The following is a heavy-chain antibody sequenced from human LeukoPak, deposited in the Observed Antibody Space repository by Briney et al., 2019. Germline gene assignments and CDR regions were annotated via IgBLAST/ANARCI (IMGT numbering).Heavy chain of an antibody. D-gene: IGHD3-9*01. Sequence: SVKVSCKTSGGSFSNNIITWVRQAPGQGLEWMGGIVPLFATPHYAQKYQGRLTIITDEPTSTAYMELSSLTSEDTAVYYCASRNDILTGYYPNSWGQGTLVVVSS. CDR3: ASRNDILTGYYPNS. J-gene: IGHJ4*02. CDR2: IVPLFATP. V-gene: IGHV1-69*05. CDR1: GGSFSNNI.